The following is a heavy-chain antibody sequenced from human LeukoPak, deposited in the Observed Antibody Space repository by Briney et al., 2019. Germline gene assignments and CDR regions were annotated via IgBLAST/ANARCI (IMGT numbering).Heavy chain of an antibody. Sequence: GGSLRLSCAASGLSFSNYGMNWVRQAPGKGLQWVAFIRYDGSNKYYADSVKGRFIISRDNSKNTLYLQMNSLRPEDTAVYYCAKVDGQFVGPWGQGTLVIVSS. CDR2: IRYDGSNK. CDR3: AKVDGQFVGP. D-gene: IGHD3-10*01. CDR1: GLSFSNYG. J-gene: IGHJ5*02. V-gene: IGHV3-30*02.